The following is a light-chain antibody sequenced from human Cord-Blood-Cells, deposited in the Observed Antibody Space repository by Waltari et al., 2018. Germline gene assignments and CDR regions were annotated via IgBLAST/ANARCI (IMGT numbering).Light chain of an antibody. CDR2: KDS. CDR1: ALPKQY. J-gene: IGLJ1*01. V-gene: IGLV3-25*03. Sequence: SYELTQPPSVSVSPGQTARNTCSGDALPKQYAYWYQQKPGQAPVLVIYKDSERPSGIPERFSGSSSGTTVTLTISGVQAEDEADYYCQSADSSGTYQVFGTGTKVTVL. CDR3: QSADSSGTYQV.